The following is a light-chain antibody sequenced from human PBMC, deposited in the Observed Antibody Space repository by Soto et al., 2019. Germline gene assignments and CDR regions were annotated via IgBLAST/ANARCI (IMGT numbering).Light chain of an antibody. V-gene: IGKV1-5*01. Sequence: DIQMTQSPSTLSASVGDRVTITCRASQSISTWLAWYQQKPGKAPKLLIYDAASLQSGVPSRFSGHGSGTDFTLTISSLQRDDFSTFYFQQYNSYTTFGQGTKVDIK. CDR1: QSISTW. J-gene: IGKJ2*01. CDR3: QQYNSYTT. CDR2: DAA.